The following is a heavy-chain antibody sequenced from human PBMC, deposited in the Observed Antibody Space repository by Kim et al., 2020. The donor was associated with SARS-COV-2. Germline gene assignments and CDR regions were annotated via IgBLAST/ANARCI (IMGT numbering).Heavy chain of an antibody. D-gene: IGHD1-7*01. Sequence: YAQSPKGRVTMTIDTSTSTAYMELRSLRSDDTAVYYCARDAGTGGRMDIWGKGTTVTVSS. CDR3: ARDAGTGGRMDI. V-gene: IGHV1-18*01. J-gene: IGHJ6*03.